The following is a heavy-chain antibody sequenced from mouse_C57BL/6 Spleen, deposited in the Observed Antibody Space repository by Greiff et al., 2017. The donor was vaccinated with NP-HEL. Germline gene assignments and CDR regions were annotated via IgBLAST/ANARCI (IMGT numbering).Heavy chain of an antibody. CDR1: GFSFNTYA. Sequence: EAGGGLVQPKGSLKLSCAASGFSFNTYAMNWVRQAPGKGLEWVARIRSKSNNYATYYADSVKDRFTISRDDSESMLYLQMNNLKTEDTAMYYCVRQGGYYFDYWGQGTTLTVSS. D-gene: IGHD1-1*02. J-gene: IGHJ2*01. V-gene: IGHV10-1*01. CDR2: IRSKSNNYAT. CDR3: VRQGGYYFDY.